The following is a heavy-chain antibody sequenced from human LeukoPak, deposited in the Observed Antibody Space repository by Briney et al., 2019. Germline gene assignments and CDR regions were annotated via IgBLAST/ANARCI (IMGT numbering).Heavy chain of an antibody. V-gene: IGHV4-31*03. D-gene: IGHD5-12*01. CDR3: ARGPISGYDFNWFDP. CDR2: IYYSGST. CDR1: GGSISSGGYY. Sequence: PSQTLSLTCTVSGGSISSGGYYWSWIRQHPGKGLEWIGYIYYSGSTYYNPSLKSRVTISVDTSKNQFSLKLSSVTAADTAVYYCARGPISGYDFNWFDPWGQGTLVTVSS. J-gene: IGHJ5*02.